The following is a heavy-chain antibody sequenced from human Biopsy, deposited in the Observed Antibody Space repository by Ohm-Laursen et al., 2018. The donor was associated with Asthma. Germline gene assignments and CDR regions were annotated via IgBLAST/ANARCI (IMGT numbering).Heavy chain of an antibody. J-gene: IGHJ4*01. CDR3: AKSADYYDSTDYLDF. CDR2: ISWNSGNI. Sequence: SLRLSCSASGFSFDDCAMHWVRQAPGKGLEWVSSISWNSGNIDYADSVKGRFTIPRDNAKNSLYLQMQSLRPEDTAFYYCAKSADYYDSTDYLDFWGRGTLVTVSS. V-gene: IGHV3-9*01. D-gene: IGHD3-22*01. CDR1: GFSFDDCA.